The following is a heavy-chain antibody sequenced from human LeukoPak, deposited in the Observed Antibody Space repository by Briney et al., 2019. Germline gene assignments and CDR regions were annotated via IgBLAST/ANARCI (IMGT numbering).Heavy chain of an antibody. D-gene: IGHD2-15*01. J-gene: IGHJ4*02. Sequence: GGSLRLSCAAPGFTFSSYGMHWVRQAPGKGLEWVAVVSYDGSNKYYADSVKGRFTISRDNSKNTLYLQMNSLRAEDTAVYYCAKGGGGELLPLLHYWGQGTLVTVSS. CDR2: VSYDGSNK. CDR3: AKGGGGELLPLLHY. CDR1: GFTFSSYG. V-gene: IGHV3-30*18.